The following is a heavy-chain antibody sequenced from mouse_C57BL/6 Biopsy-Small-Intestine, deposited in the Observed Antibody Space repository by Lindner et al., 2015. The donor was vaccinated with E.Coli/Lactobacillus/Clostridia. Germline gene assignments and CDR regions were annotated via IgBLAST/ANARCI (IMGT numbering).Heavy chain of an antibody. V-gene: IGHV5-4*01. CDR3: ARDFYSNYENYFDY. CDR2: ISDGGSYT. D-gene: IGHD2-5*01. Sequence: VQLQESGGGLVKPGGSLKLSCAASGFTFSSYAMSWVRQTPEKRLEWVATISDGGSYTYYPDNVKGRFTISRDNAKNNLYLQMSHLKSEDTAVYYCARDFYSNYENYFDYWGQGTTLTVSS. CDR1: GFTFSSYA. J-gene: IGHJ2*01.